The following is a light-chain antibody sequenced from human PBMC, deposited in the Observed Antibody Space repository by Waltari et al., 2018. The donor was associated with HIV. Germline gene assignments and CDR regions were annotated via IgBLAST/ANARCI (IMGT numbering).Light chain of an antibody. CDR2: DVS. Sequence: QSALTQPRSVSGSPGQSVTISCTGTSSDVGGYNYVSWYQQHPGKAPKLLIYDVSKRPAGVPDRFSGSESGNTASPTISGLQAEDEADYYCCSYAGSYTVVFGGGTKLTVL. CDR3: CSYAGSYTVV. CDR1: SSDVGGYNY. V-gene: IGLV2-11*01. J-gene: IGLJ2*01.